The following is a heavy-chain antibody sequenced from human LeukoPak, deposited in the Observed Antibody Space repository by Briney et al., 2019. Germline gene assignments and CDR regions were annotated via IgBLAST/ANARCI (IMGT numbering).Heavy chain of an antibody. D-gene: IGHD3-10*01. Sequence: SVKVSCKASGGTFSSYAISWVRQAPGQGLEWMGGIIPIFGTANYAQKFQGRVTITADKSTSTVYMELSSLRSEDTAVYYCARDIGRLAYYSSGSYTTPSWFDPWGQGTLVTVSS. CDR3: ARDIGRLAYYSSGSYTTPSWFDP. CDR1: GGTFSSYA. V-gene: IGHV1-69*06. J-gene: IGHJ5*02. CDR2: IIPIFGTA.